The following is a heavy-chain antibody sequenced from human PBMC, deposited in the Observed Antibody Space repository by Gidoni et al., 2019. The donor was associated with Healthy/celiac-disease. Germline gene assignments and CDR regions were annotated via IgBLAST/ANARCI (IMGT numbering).Heavy chain of an antibody. CDR1: GFTFSSYS. V-gene: IGHV3-48*02. J-gene: IGHJ4*02. D-gene: IGHD6-6*01. CDR3: ARDHIAAYYFDD. Sequence: EVQLVESGGGLVQPGGSLRLSCAASGFTFSSYSMNWVRQAPGKGLEWVSYADSVKGRFTISRDNAKISLYLQMNSLRDEDTAVYYCARDHIAAYYFDDWGQGTLVTVSS.